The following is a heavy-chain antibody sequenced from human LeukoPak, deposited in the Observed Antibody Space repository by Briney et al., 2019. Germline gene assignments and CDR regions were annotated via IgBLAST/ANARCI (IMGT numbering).Heavy chain of an antibody. CDR3: ARDRRAGQSGYWFDP. V-gene: IGHV4-59*12. D-gene: IGHD3-22*01. CDR1: GGSISSFH. CDR2: IYYSGRT. Sequence: SETLSLTCTVSGGSISSFHWSWIRQPPGKGLEWIGYIYYSGRTNYNPSLKSRVTISADTSKNQFSLKLTSVTAADTAVYYCARDRRAGQSGYWFDPWGQGTLVTVSS. J-gene: IGHJ5*02.